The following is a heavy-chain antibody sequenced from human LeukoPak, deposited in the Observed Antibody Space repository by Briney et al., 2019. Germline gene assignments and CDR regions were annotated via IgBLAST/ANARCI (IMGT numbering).Heavy chain of an antibody. Sequence: ASVKVSCKASGYTFTSYYMHWVRQAPGEGLEWMGIINPSGGSTSYAQKFQGRVTMTRDMSTSTVYMELSSLRSEDTAVYYCASCGSCYSSRPYYYYYYMDVWAKGPRSPSP. CDR2: INPSGGST. D-gene: IGHD2-15*01. CDR1: GYTFTSYY. V-gene: IGHV1-46*01. J-gene: IGHJ6*03. CDR3: ASCGSCYSSRPYYYYYYMDV.